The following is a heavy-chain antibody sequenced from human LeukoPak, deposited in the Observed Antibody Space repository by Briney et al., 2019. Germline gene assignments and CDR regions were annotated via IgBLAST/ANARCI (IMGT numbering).Heavy chain of an antibody. J-gene: IGHJ4*02. CDR2: IKEDGSEK. Sequence: GGSLRLSCTTSGFTFTSYWMSWVRQAPGKGLEWVANIKEDGSEKYYVDSVKGRFTISRDNAKNSVYLQMDSLIAEDTAVYYCAREVGSAARGRWGQGTLVTVSS. D-gene: IGHD2-2*01. V-gene: IGHV3-7*05. CDR1: GFTFTSYW. CDR3: AREVGSAARGR.